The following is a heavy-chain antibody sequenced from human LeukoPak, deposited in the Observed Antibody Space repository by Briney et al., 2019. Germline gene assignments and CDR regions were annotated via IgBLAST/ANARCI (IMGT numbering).Heavy chain of an antibody. CDR1: GFTFSSYC. V-gene: IGHV3-21*01. D-gene: IGHD1-26*01. CDR2: ISTSSSYI. Sequence: PGGSLRLSCAASGFTFSSYCMDWVRQTPGKGLEWVSSISTSSSYIYYADSVKGRFTISRDNAKKSVYLQMNSLRVEDTAVYYCARAYSERYGLGYYYMDVWGKGTTVTISS. CDR3: ARAYSERYGLGYYYMDV. J-gene: IGHJ6*03.